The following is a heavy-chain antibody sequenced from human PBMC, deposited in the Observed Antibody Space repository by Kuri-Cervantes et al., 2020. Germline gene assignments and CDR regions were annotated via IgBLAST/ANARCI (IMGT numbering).Heavy chain of an antibody. V-gene: IGHV3-33*01. CDR2: IWYDGSNK. CDR3: ATRNDDLWG. Sequence: LSLTCAASGFTFSSYGMHWVRQAPGKGLEWVAVIWYDGSNKYYADSVKGRFTISRDNSKNTLYLQMNSLRAEDTAVYYCATRNDDLWGWGQGTLVTVSS. D-gene: IGHD3-3*01. J-gene: IGHJ4*02. CDR1: GFTFSSYG.